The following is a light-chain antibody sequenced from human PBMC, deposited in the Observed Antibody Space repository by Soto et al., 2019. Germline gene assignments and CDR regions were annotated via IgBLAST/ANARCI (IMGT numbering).Light chain of an antibody. CDR2: DVS. CDR3: SSYRRSSTLVI. CDR1: SSDVGGYNY. V-gene: IGLV2-14*01. Sequence: QSVLTQPASVSGSHGQSITISCTGSSSDVGGYNYVSWYQQHPDKAPKLMIYDVSNRPSGVSNRFSGSKSGNTASLTISGLQAEDEAHYYCSSYRRSSTLVIFGGGTKLTV. J-gene: IGLJ2*01.